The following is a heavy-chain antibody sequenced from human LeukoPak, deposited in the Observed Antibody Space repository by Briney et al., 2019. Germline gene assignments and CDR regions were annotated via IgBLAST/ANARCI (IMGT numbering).Heavy chain of an antibody. CDR1: GFTFDDYA. CDR3: ARSHSSGWYFDAFDI. CDR2: ISWNSGSI. Sequence: PGRSLRLSCAASGFTFDDYAMHWVRQAPGKGLEWVSGISWNSGSIGYADSVKGRFTISRDNAKNSLYLQMNSLRAEDTAVYYCARSHSSGWYFDAFDIWGQGTMVTVSS. V-gene: IGHV3-9*01. D-gene: IGHD6-19*01. J-gene: IGHJ3*02.